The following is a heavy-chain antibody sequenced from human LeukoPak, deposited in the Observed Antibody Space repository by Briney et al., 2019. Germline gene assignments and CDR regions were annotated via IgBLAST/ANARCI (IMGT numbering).Heavy chain of an antibody. CDR1: GYTVTIYV. Sequence: ASVKVSCKASGYTVTIYVISWVLQAPGQGLEWMGWISAYNCNTNYAQKLQGRATMATDTSTSPAYMELRSLRSDDTAVYYCARDRFREQWPLKAFDIWGQGTMVTVSS. CDR3: ARDRFREQWPLKAFDI. CDR2: ISAYNCNT. J-gene: IGHJ3*02. V-gene: IGHV1-18*01. D-gene: IGHD6-19*01.